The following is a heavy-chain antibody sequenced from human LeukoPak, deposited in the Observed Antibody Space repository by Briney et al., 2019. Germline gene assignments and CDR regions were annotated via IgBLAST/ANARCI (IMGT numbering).Heavy chain of an antibody. CDR3: AKDAESSGWYWLGSYCGMDV. CDR2: ISGSGGST. Sequence: GVSLSLSCAASGFPLSSYAMSWVRQAPGKGLECVSAISGSGGSTYYADSAKGRLTISRDNSKNTLYLQMNSLRAEYTDVYYCAKDAESSGWYWLGSYCGMDVWDQGTTVTVSS. CDR1: GFPLSSYA. J-gene: IGHJ6*02. D-gene: IGHD6-19*01. V-gene: IGHV3-23*01.